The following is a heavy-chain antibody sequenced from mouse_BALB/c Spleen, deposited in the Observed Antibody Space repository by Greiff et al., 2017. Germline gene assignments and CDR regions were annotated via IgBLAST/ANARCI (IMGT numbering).Heavy chain of an antibody. D-gene: IGHD1-1*01. Sequence: EVQVVESGPELVKPGASVKISCKASGYTFTDYNMHWVKQSHGKSLEWIGYIYPYNGGTGYNQKFKSKATLTVDNSSSTAYMELRSLTSEDSAVYYCATTVVADWYFDVWGAGTTVTVSS. CDR1: GYTFTDYN. CDR2: IYPYNGGT. J-gene: IGHJ1*01. CDR3: ATTVVADWYFDV. V-gene: IGHV1S29*02.